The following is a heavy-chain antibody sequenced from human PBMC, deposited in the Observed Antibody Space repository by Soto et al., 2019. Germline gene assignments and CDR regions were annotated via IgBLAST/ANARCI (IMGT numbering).Heavy chain of an antibody. D-gene: IGHD1-20*01. CDR2: IIPIFGTA. J-gene: IGHJ5*02. CDR3: ARGYAVLGITGNWFDP. Sequence: ASVKVSCKASGGTFSSYAISWVRQAPGQGLEWMGGIIPIFGTANYAQKFQGRVTITADESTSTAYMELSSLRSEDTAVYYCARGYAVLGITGNWFDPWGQGTLVTVSS. V-gene: IGHV1-69*13. CDR1: GGTFSSYA.